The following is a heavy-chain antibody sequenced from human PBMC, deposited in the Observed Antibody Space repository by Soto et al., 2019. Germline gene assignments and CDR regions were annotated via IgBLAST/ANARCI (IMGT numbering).Heavy chain of an antibody. Sequence: DVQLVESGGGLVQPGGSLRLSCAASGFTFSTYWMSWVRQAPGKGLEWVANIKQDGSQKYYVDSVKGRFIISRDNAKDSLFLQMNGLRAEDTAIYYCAKDGDGVATAPFDYWGQGTLVTVSS. J-gene: IGHJ4*02. D-gene: IGHD2-2*01. CDR3: AKDGDGVATAPFDY. CDR2: IKQDGSQK. CDR1: GFTFSTYW. V-gene: IGHV3-7*05.